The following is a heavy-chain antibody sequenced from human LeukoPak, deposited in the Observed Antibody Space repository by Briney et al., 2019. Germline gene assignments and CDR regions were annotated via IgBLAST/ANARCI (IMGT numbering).Heavy chain of an antibody. CDR2: IKQDGSEK. V-gene: IGHV3-7*01. CDR1: GFTFSSYW. D-gene: IGHD1-14*01. J-gene: IGHJ4*02. Sequence: AGGSLRLSCAASGFTFSSYWISWVRQAPGKGLEWVANIKQDGSEKYYVDSVKGRFTISRDNAKNSLYLQMNSLRAEDTAVYYCAREYKGDWGQGTLVTVSS. CDR3: AREYKGD.